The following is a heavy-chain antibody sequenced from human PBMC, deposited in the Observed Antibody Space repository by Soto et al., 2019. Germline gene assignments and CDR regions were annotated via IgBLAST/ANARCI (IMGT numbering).Heavy chain of an antibody. Sequence: QVQLVQSGAEVKKPGSSVKVSCKASGGTFSSYAISWVRQAPGQGLEWMGGIIPIFGTANYAQKFQGRVTITADESTSTAYMELSSLRSEDTAVYYCASTTVTNDSKKYRHYYGMDVWGQGTTVTVSS. J-gene: IGHJ6*02. CDR2: IIPIFGTA. V-gene: IGHV1-69*01. CDR3: ASTTVTNDSKKYRHYYGMDV. CDR1: GGTFSSYA. D-gene: IGHD4-17*01.